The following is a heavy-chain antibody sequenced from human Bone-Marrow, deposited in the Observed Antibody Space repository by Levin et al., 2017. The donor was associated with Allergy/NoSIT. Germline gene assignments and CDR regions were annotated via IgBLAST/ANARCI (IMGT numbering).Heavy chain of an antibody. J-gene: IGHJ4*02. CDR3: ARESVYGGDGFDY. V-gene: IGHV3-20*04. Sequence: PGGSLRLSCVGSGFSFRDYGASWVRQVPGKGLEWVSGLDWNGGRSGYGDSVRGRFIISRDNDKNSLYLQMNSLRVEDTALYYCARESVYGGDGFDYWGQGILVTVSS. CDR2: LDWNGGRS. D-gene: IGHD4/OR15-4a*01. CDR1: GFSFRDYG.